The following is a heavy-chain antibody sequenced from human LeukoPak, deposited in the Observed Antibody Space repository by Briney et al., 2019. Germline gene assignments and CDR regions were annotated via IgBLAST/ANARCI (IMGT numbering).Heavy chain of an antibody. J-gene: IGHJ4*02. CDR2: IWYDGSSK. D-gene: IGHD6-13*01. V-gene: IGHV3-33*01. CDR1: GFTLSNYG. Sequence: GRSLRLSCAASGFTLSNYGMHWVRQAPGKGLEWVAVIWYDGSSKYYADSVKGRFTISRDNSKNTLYLQMNSLRVEDTAAYYCATTVGSSWHNLSYRGQGTLVTVSS. CDR3: ATTVGSSWHNLSY.